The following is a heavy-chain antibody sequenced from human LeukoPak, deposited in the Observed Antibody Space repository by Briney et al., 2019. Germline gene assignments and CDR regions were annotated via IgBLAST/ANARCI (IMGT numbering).Heavy chain of an antibody. Sequence: GGSLRLSCAASGFTFSSYAMSWVRQAPGKGLEWVAVISYDGSNKYYADSVKGRFTISRDNSKNTLYLQMNSLRAEDTAVYYCAKDLGDFWSGTSYYYGMDVWGQGTTVTVSS. D-gene: IGHD3-3*01. J-gene: IGHJ6*02. CDR1: GFTFSSYA. V-gene: IGHV3-30*18. CDR3: AKDLGDFWSGTSYYYGMDV. CDR2: ISYDGSNK.